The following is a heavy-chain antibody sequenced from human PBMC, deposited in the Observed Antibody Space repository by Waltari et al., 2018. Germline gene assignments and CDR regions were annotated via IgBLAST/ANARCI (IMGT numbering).Heavy chain of an antibody. D-gene: IGHD3-3*01. CDR1: GFTFGDYA. V-gene: IGHV3-49*03. Sequence: EVQLVESGGGLVQPGRSLRLSCTASGFTFGDYAMSWFRQAPGKGLEWVGFIRSKAYGGTTEYAASVKGRFTISRDDSKSIAYLQMNSLRAEDTAVYYCARDLRLESGSIDYWGQGTLVTVSS. CDR3: ARDLRLESGSIDY. J-gene: IGHJ4*02. CDR2: IRSKAYGGTT.